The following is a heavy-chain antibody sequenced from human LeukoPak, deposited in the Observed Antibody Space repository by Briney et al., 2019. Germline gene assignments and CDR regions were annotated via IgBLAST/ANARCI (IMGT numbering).Heavy chain of an antibody. Sequence: PGGSLRLSCAASGFSFSSYWMNWVRQAPGKGLEWVALISYDGNNKYYADSVKGRFTISRDNSKNTPYLQMNSLRAEDTAVYYCARARNNYDSSSFSALDYWGQGTLVTVSS. V-gene: IGHV3-30*03. D-gene: IGHD3-22*01. CDR2: ISYDGNNK. CDR1: GFSFSSYW. CDR3: ARARNNYDSSSFSALDY. J-gene: IGHJ4*02.